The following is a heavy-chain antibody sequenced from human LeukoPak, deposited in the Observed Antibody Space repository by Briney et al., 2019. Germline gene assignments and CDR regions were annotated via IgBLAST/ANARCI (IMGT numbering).Heavy chain of an antibody. V-gene: IGHV1-46*01. Sequence: ASVKVSCKASGYTFTSYYMHWVRQAPGQGLEWMGIINPSGGSTSYAQKFQGRVTMTRDTSTSTVYMELSSLRSEDTAVYYCARDRGSSWYRKNYYYGMDVWGQGTTVTVSS. CDR2: INPSGGST. CDR1: GYTFTSYY. J-gene: IGHJ6*02. CDR3: ARDRGSSWYRKNYYYGMDV. D-gene: IGHD6-13*01.